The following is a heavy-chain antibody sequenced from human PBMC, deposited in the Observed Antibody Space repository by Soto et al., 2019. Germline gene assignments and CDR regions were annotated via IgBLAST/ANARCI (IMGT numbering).Heavy chain of an antibody. Sequence: GGSLRLSCAASGFTVSSNYMSWVRQAPGKGLEWVSVIYSGGSTYYADSVKGRFTISRDNAKNSLYLQMNSLRAEDTAVYYCARGRFWSGYYYYMDVWGKGTTVTVSS. CDR1: GFTVSSNY. J-gene: IGHJ6*03. CDR3: ARGRFWSGYYYYMDV. D-gene: IGHD3-3*01. V-gene: IGHV3-66*01. CDR2: IYSGGST.